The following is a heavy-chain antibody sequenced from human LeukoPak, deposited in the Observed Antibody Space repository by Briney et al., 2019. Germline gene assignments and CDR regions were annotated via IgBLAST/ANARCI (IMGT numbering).Heavy chain of an antibody. Sequence: PGGSLRLSCVASGFTFTGHSMHWVRQAPGKGQEWVAVVAHDEKTIFYADSLKGRFTVSRDNSKNTVYLQMNSLRDEDTAVYYCAREKQSGGTPFDYWGRGSLVTVSS. D-gene: IGHD1-26*01. V-gene: IGHV3-30*04. CDR2: VAHDEKTI. CDR3: AREKQSGGTPFDY. J-gene: IGHJ4*02. CDR1: GFTFTGHS.